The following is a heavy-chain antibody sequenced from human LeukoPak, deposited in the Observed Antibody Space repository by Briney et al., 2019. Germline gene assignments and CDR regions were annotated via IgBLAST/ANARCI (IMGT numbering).Heavy chain of an antibody. J-gene: IGHJ4*02. CDR3: ARETRWELFDY. CDR1: GFTFSSYD. V-gene: IGHV3-13*04. CDR2: IDTAGDT. Sequence: QAGGSLRLSCAASGFTFSSYDMHWVRQATGKGLEWVSAIDTAGDTYYPGSVKGRFTISREKAKNSLYLQMNSLRAGDTAVYYCARETRWELFDYWGQGTLVTVSS. D-gene: IGHD1-26*01.